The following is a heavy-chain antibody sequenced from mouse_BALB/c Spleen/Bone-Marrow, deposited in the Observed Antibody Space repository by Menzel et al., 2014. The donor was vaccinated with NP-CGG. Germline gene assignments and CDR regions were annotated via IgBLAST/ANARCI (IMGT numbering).Heavy chain of an antibody. V-gene: IGHV2-6-5*01. CDR2: IWGVGTT. Sequence: QVQLKESGPGLVAPSQRLSITCTVSGFSLTDYGVSWIRQPPGKGLEWLGVIWGVGTTYYNSALKSRLSISKDNSKSQVFLKMNSLQTDDTAMYYRAKIYYDFDGFAHWGQGTLVTVSA. D-gene: IGHD2-4*01. CDR3: AKIYYDFDGFAH. J-gene: IGHJ3*01. CDR1: GFSLTDYG.